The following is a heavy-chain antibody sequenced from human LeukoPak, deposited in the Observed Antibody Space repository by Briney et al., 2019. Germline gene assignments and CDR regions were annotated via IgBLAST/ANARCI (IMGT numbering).Heavy chain of an antibody. CDR3: AREAGAVATIPFDY. CDR2: INSDASST. J-gene: IGHJ4*02. CDR1: GFTFSSYW. D-gene: IGHD5-12*01. Sequence: PGGSLRLSCAASGFTFSSYWMHWVRQAPGKGLVWVSRINSDASSTSYADSVKGRFTISRDNAKNTLYLQMNSLRAEDTAVYYCAREAGAVATIPFDYWGQGTLVTVSS. V-gene: IGHV3-74*01.